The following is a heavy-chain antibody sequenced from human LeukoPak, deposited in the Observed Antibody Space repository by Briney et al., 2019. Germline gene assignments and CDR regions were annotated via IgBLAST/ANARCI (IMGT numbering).Heavy chain of an antibody. V-gene: IGHV4-34*01. CDR1: GGSLSGYS. J-gene: IGHJ4*02. CDR3: AREGIRRDGYRRVDY. D-gene: IGHD5-24*01. Sequence: SETLSLTCAVYGGSLSGYSWSWLRQPPGKGRVGIGEVNHSGSTNYSPSLKSRVTISVDTSKNQFSLKLRSVTAADTAVYYCAREGIRRDGYRRVDYWGQGTLVTVSS. CDR2: VNHSGST.